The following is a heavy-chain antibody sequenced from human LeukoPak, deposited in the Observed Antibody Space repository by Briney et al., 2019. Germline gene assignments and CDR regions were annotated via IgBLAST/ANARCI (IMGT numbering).Heavy chain of an antibody. CDR2: ICTSGST. D-gene: IGHD6-13*01. V-gene: IGHV4-61*02. Sequence: PSQTLSLTCTVSGGSITSGNYYWSWIRQPAGKGLEWIGRICTSGSTNYNPSLKSRVTMSVDTSKNQFSLKLSSVTAADTAVYYCARVTGSSWFDPWGQGTLVTVSS. CDR1: GGSITSGNYY. CDR3: ARVTGSSWFDP. J-gene: IGHJ5*02.